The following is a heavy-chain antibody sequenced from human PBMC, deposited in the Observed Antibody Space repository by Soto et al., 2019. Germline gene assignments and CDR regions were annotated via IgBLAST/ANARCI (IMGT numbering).Heavy chain of an antibody. Sequence: GGSLRLSCAASGFTFSSYSMNWVRQAPGKGLEWVSSISSSSSYIYYADSVKGRFTISRDNAKNSLYLQMNSLRAEDTAVYYCARDRYSSSWFSYYYYYGMDVWGQGTTVTVSS. D-gene: IGHD6-13*01. V-gene: IGHV3-21*01. CDR3: ARDRYSSSWFSYYYYYGMDV. CDR1: GFTFSSYS. J-gene: IGHJ6*02. CDR2: ISSSSSYI.